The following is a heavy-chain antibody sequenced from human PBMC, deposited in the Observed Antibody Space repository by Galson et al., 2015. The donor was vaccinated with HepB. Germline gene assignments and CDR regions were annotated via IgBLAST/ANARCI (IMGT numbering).Heavy chain of an antibody. V-gene: IGHV1-69*02. CDR1: GGTFSSYT. J-gene: IGHJ4*02. CDR2: IIPILGIA. CDR3: ARWEPKDTAMVTVDY. D-gene: IGHD5-18*01. Sequence: SVKVSCKASGGTFSSYTISWVRQAPGQGLEWMGRIIPILGIANYAQKFQGRVTITADKSTSTAYMELSSLRSEDTAVYYCARWEPKDTAMVTVDYWGQGTLVTVSS.